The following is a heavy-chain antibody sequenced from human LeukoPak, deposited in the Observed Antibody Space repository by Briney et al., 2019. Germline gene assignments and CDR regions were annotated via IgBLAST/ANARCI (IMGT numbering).Heavy chain of an antibody. CDR3: AGQNYYDSNGYASLIHDY. CDR1: GGSISSYY. Sequence: SETLSLTCTVSGGSISSYYWSWIRQPPGKGLEWIGYIYYSGSTNYNPSLKSRVTISVDTSKNQFSLKLSSVAAADTAVYYCAGQNYYDSNGYASLIHDYWGQGTLVTVSS. CDR2: IYYSGST. V-gene: IGHV4-59*08. J-gene: IGHJ4*02. D-gene: IGHD3-22*01.